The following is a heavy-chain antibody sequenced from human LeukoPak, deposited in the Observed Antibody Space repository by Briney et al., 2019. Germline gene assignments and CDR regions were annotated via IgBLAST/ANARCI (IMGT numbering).Heavy chain of an antibody. CDR3: ARDYIALL. D-gene: IGHD1-26*01. Sequence: PSETLSLTCTVSGGSINSYYWSWIRQPAGKGLEWIGRIYNSGSTNYIPSLKSRLTMSVDTSKNQFSLKLSSVTAADTAVYYCARDYIALLWGQGTLVTVSS. CDR1: GGSINSYY. J-gene: IGHJ4*02. V-gene: IGHV4-4*07. CDR2: IYNSGST.